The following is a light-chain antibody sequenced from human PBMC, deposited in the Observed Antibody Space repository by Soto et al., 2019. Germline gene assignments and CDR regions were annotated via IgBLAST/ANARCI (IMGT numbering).Light chain of an antibody. CDR3: AAWDDSLNGVV. J-gene: IGLJ2*01. Sequence: QSVVTQPPSASGTPGQRFTISCPGRSSIIGTNAVTWYQQLLGTAPKLLIYTNDQRPSGVPDRFSGSKSGTSASLAISGLQSEDGADYYCAAWDDSLNGVVFGGGTKVTVL. V-gene: IGLV1-44*01. CDR2: TND. CDR1: SSIIGTNA.